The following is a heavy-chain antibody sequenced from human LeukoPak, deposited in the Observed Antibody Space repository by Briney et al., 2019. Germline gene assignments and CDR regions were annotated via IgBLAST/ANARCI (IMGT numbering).Heavy chain of an antibody. Sequence: PSETLTLTCTVSGGSISSSSYYWGWIRQPPGKGLEWIGSIYYSGSTYYNPSLKSRVTISVDTSKNQFSLKLSSVTAADTAVYYCARDLWKSTPKWFGESHQEVDVWGQGTTVTVSS. J-gene: IGHJ6*02. CDR1: GGSISSSSYY. CDR3: ARDLWKSTPKWFGESHQEVDV. D-gene: IGHD3-10*01. CDR2: IYYSGST. V-gene: IGHV4-39*07.